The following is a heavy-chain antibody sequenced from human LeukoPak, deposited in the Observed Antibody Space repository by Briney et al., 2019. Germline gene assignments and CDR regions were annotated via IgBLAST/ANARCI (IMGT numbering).Heavy chain of an antibody. CDR1: GYTFTSYG. V-gene: IGHV1-18*01. J-gene: IGHJ4*02. CDR2: ISAYNGNT. CDR3: ARDKDLGYCSSTSCPIDY. Sequence: ASVKVSCKASGYTFTSYGISWVRQAPGQGLEWMGWISAYNGNTNYAQKLQGRVTMTTVTSTSTAYMELRRLRSDDTAVYYCARDKDLGYCSSTSCPIDYWGQGTLVTVSS. D-gene: IGHD2-2*01.